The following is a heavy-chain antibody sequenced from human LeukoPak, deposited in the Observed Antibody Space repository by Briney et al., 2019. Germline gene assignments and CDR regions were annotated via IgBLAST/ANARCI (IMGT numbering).Heavy chain of an antibody. CDR3: ARFTALGYFDY. V-gene: IGHV3-66*02. J-gene: IGHJ4*02. Sequence: PGGSLRLSCAASGFTVSSNYMSWVRQAPGKGLEWVSVIHSGGSTYYADSVKGRFTISRDNSKNMLYLQMNSLRAEDTAVYYCARFTALGYFDYWGQGTLVTVSS. CDR1: GFTVSSNY. D-gene: IGHD5-18*01. CDR2: IHSGGST.